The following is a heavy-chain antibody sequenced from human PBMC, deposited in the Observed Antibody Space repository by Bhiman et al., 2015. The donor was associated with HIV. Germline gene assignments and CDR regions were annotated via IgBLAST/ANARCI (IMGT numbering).Heavy chain of an antibody. CDR3: ARSGLFVLVVYAPDVFDI. Sequence: QVQLVESGGGLVKSGGSLRLSCAASGFTFSDYYMSWIRQAPGRGLEWVSYISSSGSTIYYADSVKGRFTISRDNSKNTLFLQMNSLRAEDTAVYYCARSGLFVLVVYAPDVFDIWGQGTMVTVSS. V-gene: IGHV3-11*04. D-gene: IGHD2-8*02. CDR1: GFTFSDYY. J-gene: IGHJ3*02. CDR2: ISSSGSTI.